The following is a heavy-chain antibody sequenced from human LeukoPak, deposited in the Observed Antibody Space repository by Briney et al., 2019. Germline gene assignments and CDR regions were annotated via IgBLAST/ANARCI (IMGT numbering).Heavy chain of an antibody. D-gene: IGHD3-9*01. J-gene: IGHJ3*02. CDR1: GFTFSDYY. CDR2: ISSSGSTI. Sequence: MAGGSLRLSCAASGFTFSDYYMSWIRQAPGKGLEWVSYISSSGSTIYYADSVKGRFTISRDNAKNSLYLQMNSLRAEDTAVYYCALPTIFPSLGAFDIWGQGTMVTVSS. V-gene: IGHV3-11*04. CDR3: ALPTIFPSLGAFDI.